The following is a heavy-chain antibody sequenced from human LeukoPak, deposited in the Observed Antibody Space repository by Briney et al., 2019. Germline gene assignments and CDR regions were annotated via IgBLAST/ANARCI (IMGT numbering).Heavy chain of an antibody. Sequence: GGSLRLSCVASGFTFSSYWMTWVRQAPGKGLEWVANIEQDGSEKYYVDSVKGRFTISRDNAKNSLYLQMNSLRAEDTAVYYCARENDFWSGYSDYWGQGTLVTVSS. V-gene: IGHV3-7*01. CDR1: GFTFSSYW. CDR3: ARENDFWSGYSDY. CDR2: IEQDGSEK. J-gene: IGHJ4*02. D-gene: IGHD3-3*01.